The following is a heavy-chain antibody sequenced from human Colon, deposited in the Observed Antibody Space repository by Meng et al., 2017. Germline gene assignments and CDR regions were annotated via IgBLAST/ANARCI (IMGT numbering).Heavy chain of an antibody. Sequence: QITLKETGAALVKPTQTVTPTCPFPGCSLTTSGLSVAWIRQPPGEALEWLALIYWDDDKRYSPSLKNRLAITKDTSKNQVVLTMTNMDPMDTGTYYCAHSPQGYFDYWGPGTLVTVSS. CDR2: IYWDDDK. CDR3: AHSPQGYFDY. J-gene: IGHJ4*02. CDR1: GCSLTTSGLS. V-gene: IGHV2-5*02.